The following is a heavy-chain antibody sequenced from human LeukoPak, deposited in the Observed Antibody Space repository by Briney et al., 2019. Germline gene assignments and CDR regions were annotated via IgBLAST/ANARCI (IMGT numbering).Heavy chain of an antibody. CDR1: GLTFSNYY. D-gene: IGHD3-16*02. CDR3: VRYRPAPA. Sequence: PGGSLRLSCAASGLTFSNYYMHWVRQAPGEGLVWISGINTDGSSNYYGDSVKGRFTISRDNARKTLYLLMSSLRAEDSAIYYCVRYRPAPAWGQGTLVTVAS. V-gene: IGHV3-74*01. CDR2: INTDGSSN. J-gene: IGHJ4*02.